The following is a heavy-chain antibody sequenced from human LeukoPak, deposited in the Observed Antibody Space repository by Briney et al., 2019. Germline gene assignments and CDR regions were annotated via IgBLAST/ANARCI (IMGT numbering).Heavy chain of an antibody. CDR1: GGSFSGYY. CDR3: ARADYYDSVKSRN. Sequence: SETLSLTCAVYGGSFSGYYWSWIRQPPGKGLEWIGEINHSGSTNYNPSLKSRVTISVDTSKNQFSLKLSSVTAADTAVYYCARADYYDSVKSRNWGQGTLVTVSS. V-gene: IGHV4-34*01. CDR2: INHSGST. J-gene: IGHJ4*02. D-gene: IGHD3-22*01.